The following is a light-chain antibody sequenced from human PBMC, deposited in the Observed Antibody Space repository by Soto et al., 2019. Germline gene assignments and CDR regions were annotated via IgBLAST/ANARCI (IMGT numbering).Light chain of an antibody. J-gene: IGLJ1*01. CDR1: SSDVGGYNY. Sequence: QSALTQPASVSGSPGQSITISCTGTSSDVGGYNYVSWYQQHPGKAPKLMIYEVSTRPSGVSNRFSGSKSGNTASLTISGLQAEDGADYYCSSYTSSSTLLFGTGTKLTVL. V-gene: IGLV2-14*01. CDR2: EVS. CDR3: SSYTSSSTLL.